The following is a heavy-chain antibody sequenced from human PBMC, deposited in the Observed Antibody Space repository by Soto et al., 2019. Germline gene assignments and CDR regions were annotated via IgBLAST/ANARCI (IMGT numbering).Heavy chain of an antibody. CDR1: GFTFDDYA. D-gene: IGHD6-19*01. CDR2: ISWNSGII. CDR3: AKSIGGWYFDY. Sequence: PGGSLRLSCAASGFTFDDYAMHWVRQAPGKGLEWVSGISWNSGIIGYADSVKGRFTISRDNAKNSLYLQMNSLRAEDTALYYCAKSIGGWYFDYWGQGTLVTVSS. J-gene: IGHJ4*02. V-gene: IGHV3-9*01.